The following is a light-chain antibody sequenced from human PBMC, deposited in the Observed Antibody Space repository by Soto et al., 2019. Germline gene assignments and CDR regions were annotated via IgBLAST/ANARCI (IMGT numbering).Light chain of an antibody. CDR1: QSISGT. Sequence: EIVMTNSAATLSVSPGGRATLSFMASQSISGTLAWYQQKPGQAPRLLIYGASTRATGFPARFSGSGSGTDFTLTISSLQSEDFAVYYCQQYDNWPWTFGQGTKVDIK. CDR2: GAS. CDR3: QQYDNWPWT. J-gene: IGKJ1*01. V-gene: IGKV3-15*01.